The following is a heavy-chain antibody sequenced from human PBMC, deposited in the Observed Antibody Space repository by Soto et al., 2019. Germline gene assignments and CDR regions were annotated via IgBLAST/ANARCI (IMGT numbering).Heavy chain of an antibody. CDR1: GGTFSSYA. V-gene: IGHV1-69*13. J-gene: IGHJ6*02. D-gene: IGHD2-15*01. Sequence: ASVKVSCKASGGTFSSYATSWVRQAPGQGLEWMGGIIPIFGTANYAQKFQGRVTITADESTSTAYMELSSLRSEDTAVYYCARDGVVVAATHYYYGMDVWGQGTTVTVSS. CDR2: IIPIFGTA. CDR3: ARDGVVVAATHYYYGMDV.